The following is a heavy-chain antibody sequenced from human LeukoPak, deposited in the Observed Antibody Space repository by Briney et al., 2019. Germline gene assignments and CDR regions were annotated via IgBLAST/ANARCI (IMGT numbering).Heavy chain of an antibody. V-gene: IGHV5-10-1*01. Sequence: GESLKISCKASGYSFTNYWISWVRQMPGKGLEWMGRIDPSDSYTKYSPSFEGHVTISVDKSISTAFLQWHSLKASDSAIYYCATGASKVTTDFANYWGQGTQVAVSS. CDR2: IDPSDSYT. J-gene: IGHJ4*02. CDR3: ATGASKVTTDFANY. CDR1: GYSFTNYW. D-gene: IGHD4-17*01.